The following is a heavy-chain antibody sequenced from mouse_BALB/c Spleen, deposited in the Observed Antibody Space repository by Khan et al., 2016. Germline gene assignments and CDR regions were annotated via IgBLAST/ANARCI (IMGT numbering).Heavy chain of an antibody. CDR1: GYSITSGYY. CDR3: ARDPFYYYGSSYWYCDV. J-gene: IGHJ1*01. Sequence: EVQLQESGPGLVKPSQSLSLTCSVTGYSITSGYYWNWIRQFPGNKLEWMGYISYDGSNNYNPSLKNRISIPRDTSKHQFFLKLNSVTTEDTATYDCARDPFYYYGSSYWYCDVWGAETTVTVSS. CDR2: ISYDGSN. D-gene: IGHD1-1*01. V-gene: IGHV3-6*02.